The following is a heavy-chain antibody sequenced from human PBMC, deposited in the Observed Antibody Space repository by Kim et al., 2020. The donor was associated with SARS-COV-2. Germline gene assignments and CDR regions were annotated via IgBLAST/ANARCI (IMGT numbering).Heavy chain of an antibody. V-gene: IGHV4-39*01. CDR1: GDSFSSSTYY. CDR2: IYYSGST. Sequence: SETLSLTCSVSGDSFSSSTYYWAWIRQSPGKGLEWIGSIYYSGSTYYNPSLKSRVTISIDTSKSQFSLSLTSVTAADTAMYFCARSPDSSGYYHFDYWGQGTLVTFSS. J-gene: IGHJ4*02. CDR3: ARSPDSSGYYHFDY. D-gene: IGHD3-22*01.